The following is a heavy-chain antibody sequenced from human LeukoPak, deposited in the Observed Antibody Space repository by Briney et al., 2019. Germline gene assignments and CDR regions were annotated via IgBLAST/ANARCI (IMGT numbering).Heavy chain of an antibody. J-gene: IGHJ4*02. CDR1: GGSISSNLYF. CDR2: MYYTGST. D-gene: IGHD3-22*01. Sequence: TETLSLTCTVSGGSISSNLYFWTWIRQPPGKELEWIGTMYYTGSTYYSPSLKSRVTISVDTSKNQFSLKPSSVTAADTTVYYCARDYYDSSGYYYSGYWGQGTLVTVSS. CDR3: ARDYYDSSGYYYSGY. V-gene: IGHV4-39*07.